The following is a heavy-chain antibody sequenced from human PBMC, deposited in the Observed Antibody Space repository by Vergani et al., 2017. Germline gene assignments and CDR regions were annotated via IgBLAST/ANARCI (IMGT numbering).Heavy chain of an antibody. CDR3: AKGKIAVSGFAGGHDAFDS. CDR2: ISGSGGST. J-gene: IGHJ3*02. D-gene: IGHD6-19*01. CDR1: GSTFSSYA. V-gene: IGHV3-23*01. Sequence: EVQLLESGGGLVQPGGSLRLSCAASGSTFSSYAMSWVRQAPGKGLEWVSAISGSGGSTYHADSVKGRFTISRDTSKNTLYLQMNSLRAEDTAVSYCAKGKIAVSGFAGGHDAFDSWGEGTMVTVSS.